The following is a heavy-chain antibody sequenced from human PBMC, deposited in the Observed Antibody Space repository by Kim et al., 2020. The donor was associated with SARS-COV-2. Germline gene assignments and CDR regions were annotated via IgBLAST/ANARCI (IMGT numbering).Heavy chain of an antibody. CDR1: GFTFSSYA. Sequence: GGSLRLSCVASGFTFSSYAMNWVRQPPRKGLEYVSAISSNGGSTYYANSVKGRFTISRDNSKNTLYLQMGSLRADDRAVYYCARDPGTMVREVIYYYYGMDVGGQGTTVAVS. V-gene: IGHV3-64*01. D-gene: IGHD3-10*01. CDR3: ARDPGTMVREVIYYYYGMDV. CDR2: ISSNGGST. J-gene: IGHJ6*02.